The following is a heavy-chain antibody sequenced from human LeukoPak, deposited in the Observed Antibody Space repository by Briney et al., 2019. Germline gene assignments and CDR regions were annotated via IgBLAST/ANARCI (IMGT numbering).Heavy chain of an antibody. D-gene: IGHD6-19*01. CDR2: IYYSGST. J-gene: IGHJ4*02. CDR1: GGSISSYY. Sequence: SETLSLTCTVSGGSISSYYWSWIRQPPGKGLEWIGYIYYSGSTNYNPSLKSRVTISVDTSKNQFSLKLSSVTAADTAVYYCARYSSGWHPFDYWGQGTLVTVSS. CDR3: ARYSSGWHPFDY. V-gene: IGHV4-59*01.